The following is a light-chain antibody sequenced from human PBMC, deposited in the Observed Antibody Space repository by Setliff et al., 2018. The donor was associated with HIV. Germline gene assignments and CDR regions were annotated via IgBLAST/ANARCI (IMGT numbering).Light chain of an antibody. V-gene: IGLV2-23*01. CDR3: CSNTGSNTLV. Sequence: QSVLTQPASVSGSPGQSITISCTGTSNDVGRYDLVSRYQQHPARAPKLIIYQATRRPSGVSNRFSGSKSGNVASLTISGLQAEDEADYYCCSNTGSNTLVLGTGTKVTVL. CDR2: QAT. J-gene: IGLJ1*01. CDR1: SNDVGRYDL.